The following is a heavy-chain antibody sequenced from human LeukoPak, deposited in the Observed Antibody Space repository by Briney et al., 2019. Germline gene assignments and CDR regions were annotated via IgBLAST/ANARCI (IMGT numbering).Heavy chain of an antibody. CDR2: LYRSEST. CDR3: ARDPGYSYGSNWFDP. D-gene: IGHD5-18*01. J-gene: IGHJ5*02. V-gene: IGHV4-38-2*02. CDR1: GYSISSGFY. Sequence: SETLSLTCTVSGYSISSGFYWGWVRQSPAKGLEWIGSLYRSESTYYNPSLKSRVTISLDTSKNHFSLELSSVTAADTAVYYCARDPGYSYGSNWFDPWGQGILVTVSS.